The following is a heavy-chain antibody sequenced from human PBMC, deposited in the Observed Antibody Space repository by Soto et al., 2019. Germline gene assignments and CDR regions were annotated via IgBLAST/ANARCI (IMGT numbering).Heavy chain of an antibody. CDR3: AKDLERLRITNSRIAAAGQTYIDY. CDR2: ISGSGGST. V-gene: IGHV3-23*01. J-gene: IGHJ4*02. D-gene: IGHD6-13*01. CDR1: GFTFGMYA. Sequence: GGSLRLSCAASGFTFGMYAMSWVRQAPGKGLEWVSAISGSGGSTYYAGSVKGRFTISRDNSKNTLYLQMNSLRAEDTAVYYCAKDLERLRITNSRIAAAGQTYIDYWGQGTLVSVSS.